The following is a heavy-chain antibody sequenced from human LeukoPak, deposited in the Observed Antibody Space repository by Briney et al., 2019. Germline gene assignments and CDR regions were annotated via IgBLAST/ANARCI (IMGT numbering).Heavy chain of an antibody. CDR3: AKRMSRGKAAGTSMDV. V-gene: IGHV1-8*01. CDR2: MNPNSGNT. Sequence: GASVKVSCKASGYTFTSYDIHWVRQATGQGLEWMGWMNPNSGNTGYAQKFQGRVTMTRNTSISTAYMELSSLRSEDTAVYCCAKRMSRGKAAGTSMDVWGQGTTVTVSS. CDR1: GYTFTSYD. D-gene: IGHD6-13*01. J-gene: IGHJ6*02.